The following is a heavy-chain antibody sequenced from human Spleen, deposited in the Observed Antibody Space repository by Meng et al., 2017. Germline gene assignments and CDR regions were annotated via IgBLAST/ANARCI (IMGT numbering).Heavy chain of an antibody. CDR2: IKSNTDGGTA. Sequence: EVHLVESGGDLVMPGGSLRLSCAASGFYFNNAWMSWVRQAPGKGLEWVGRIKSNTDGGTAEYAAPVTGRFTISRDDSKSTLYLQMSGLRIDDTGVYYCTWDDKAVSDYWGQGTLVTVSS. CDR1: GFYFNNAW. J-gene: IGHJ4*02. D-gene: IGHD1-26*01. V-gene: IGHV3-15*01. CDR3: TWDDKAVSDY.